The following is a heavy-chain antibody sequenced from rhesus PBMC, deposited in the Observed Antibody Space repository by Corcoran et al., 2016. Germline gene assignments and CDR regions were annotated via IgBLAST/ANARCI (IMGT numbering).Heavy chain of an antibody. CDR1: GGSISGYYL. V-gene: IGHV4-106*01. D-gene: IGHD6-13*01. Sequence: QVQLQESGPGVVKPSETLSLTCAVSGGSISGYYLWSWIRQPPGKGLEWIGYIYGGSGHTSYNPSLKSRVIISIGTSKNQFSLKLSSVTAADTAVYYCARDFSSWSFFDYWGQGVLVTVSS. CDR3: ARDFSSWSFFDY. J-gene: IGHJ4*01. CDR2: IYGGSGHT.